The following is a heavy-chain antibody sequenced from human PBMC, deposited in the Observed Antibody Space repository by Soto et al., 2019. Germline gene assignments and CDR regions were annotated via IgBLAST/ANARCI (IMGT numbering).Heavy chain of an antibody. V-gene: IGHV3-48*01. J-gene: IGHJ6*03. CDR3: ARDLPTGAYYYYYYYMDV. Sequence: GGSLRLSCAASGFTFSSYSMNWVRQAPGKGLEWVSYISSSSSTIYYADSVKGRFTISRDNAKNSLYLQMNSLRAEDTAVYYCARDLPTGAYYYYYYYMDVWGKGTTVTVSS. CDR1: GFTFSSYS. CDR2: ISSSSSTI. D-gene: IGHD4-4*01.